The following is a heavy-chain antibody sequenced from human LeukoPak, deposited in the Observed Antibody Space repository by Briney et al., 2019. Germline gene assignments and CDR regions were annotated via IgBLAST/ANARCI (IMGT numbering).Heavy chain of an antibody. V-gene: IGHV4-34*01. J-gene: IGHJ4*02. CDR1: GGSFSGYY. CDR2: INHSGST. CDR3: ARARAGTTVTKGFDY. D-gene: IGHD4-11*01. Sequence: PSETLSLTCAVYGGSFSGYYWSWIRQPPGKGLEWIGEINHSGSTNYNPSLKSRATISVDTSKNQFSLKLSSVTAADTAVYYCARARAGTTVTKGFDYWGQGTLVTVSS.